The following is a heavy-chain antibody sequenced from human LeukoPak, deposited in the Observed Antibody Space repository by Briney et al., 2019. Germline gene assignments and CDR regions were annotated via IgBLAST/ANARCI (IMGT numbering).Heavy chain of an antibody. CDR2: IFSNGDT. Sequence: GGSLRLSCTASEFTVSRNYMLWVRQAPGKGLEWVSLIFSNGDTHCADSVKGRFTISRDTSKNTVSLQMNSLRVEDTAMYYCTRGQMNYWGQGTLVTVSS. CDR3: TRGQMNY. D-gene: IGHD5-24*01. CDR1: EFTVSRNY. V-gene: IGHV3-53*01. J-gene: IGHJ4*02.